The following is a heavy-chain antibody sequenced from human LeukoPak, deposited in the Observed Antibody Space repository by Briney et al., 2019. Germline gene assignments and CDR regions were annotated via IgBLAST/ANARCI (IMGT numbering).Heavy chain of an antibody. CDR1: GFTFSDYG. CDR3: ARGAGDYYDSSGYDAFDI. J-gene: IGHJ3*02. V-gene: IGHV3-30*03. D-gene: IGHD3-22*01. Sequence: GRSLRLSCAASGFTFSDYGVHWVRQAPGKGLEWVAVISYNGNDKYYGDSVKGRFTISRDNSKNPMYLQMNSLRAEDTAVYYCARGAGDYYDSSGYDAFDIWGQGTMVTVSS. CDR2: ISYNGNDK.